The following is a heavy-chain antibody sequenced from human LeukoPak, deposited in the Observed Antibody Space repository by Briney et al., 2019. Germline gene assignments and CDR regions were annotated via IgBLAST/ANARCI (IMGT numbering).Heavy chain of an antibody. CDR2: INSDGSST. CDR1: GFTFSSYW. J-gene: IGHJ3*02. CDR3: AKDLYDSSGYYEMGAFDI. Sequence: PGGSLRLSCAASGFTFSSYWMHWVRQAPGKGLVWVSRINSDGSSTSYADSVKGRFTISRDNAENTLYLQMNSLRAEDTAVYYCAKDLYDSSGYYEMGAFDIWGQGTMVTVSS. V-gene: IGHV3-74*01. D-gene: IGHD3-22*01.